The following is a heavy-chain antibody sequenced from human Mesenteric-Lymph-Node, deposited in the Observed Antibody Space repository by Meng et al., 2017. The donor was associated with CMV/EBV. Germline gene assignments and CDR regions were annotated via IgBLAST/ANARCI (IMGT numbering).Heavy chain of an antibody. CDR1: GFTFSSYA. D-gene: IGHD5-18*01. V-gene: IGHV3-30-3*01. Sequence: GGSLRLSCAASGFTFSSYAMHWVRQAPGKGLEWVAVISYDGSNKYYADSVKGRFSISRDNSENTLYLQMNSLRAEDTAVYYCARGYGPRDYYYYGMDVWGQGATVTVSS. J-gene: IGHJ6*02. CDR3: ARGYGPRDYYYYGMDV. CDR2: ISYDGSNK.